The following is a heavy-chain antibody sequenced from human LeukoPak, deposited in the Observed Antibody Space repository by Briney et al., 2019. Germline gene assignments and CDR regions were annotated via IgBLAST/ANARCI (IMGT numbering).Heavy chain of an antibody. V-gene: IGHV4-61*02. Sequence: SETLPLTCTVFGGSMSSSSYYWSWIRQPAGKGLEWIGRIYTSGSTTYNPSLKSRVTISLDTSKNQFSLKLSSVTAADTAVYYCARVFCSGGNCYHFDYWGQGTLVTVSS. CDR1: GGSMSSSSYY. D-gene: IGHD2-15*01. J-gene: IGHJ4*02. CDR2: IYTSGST. CDR3: ARVFCSGGNCYHFDY.